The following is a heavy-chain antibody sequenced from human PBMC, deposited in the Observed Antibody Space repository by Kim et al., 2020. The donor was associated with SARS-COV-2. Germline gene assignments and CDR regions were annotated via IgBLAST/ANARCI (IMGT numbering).Heavy chain of an antibody. CDR2: ISGSGGST. Sequence: GGSLRLSCAASGFTFSSYAMSWVRQAPGKGLEWVSAISGSGGSTYYADSVKGRFTISRDNSKNTLYLQMNSLRAEDTAVYYCAKVGRRFLEWLSSYYFDYWGQGTLVTVSS. CDR3: AKVGRRFLEWLSSYYFDY. CDR1: GFTFSSYA. J-gene: IGHJ4*02. D-gene: IGHD3-3*01. V-gene: IGHV3-23*01.